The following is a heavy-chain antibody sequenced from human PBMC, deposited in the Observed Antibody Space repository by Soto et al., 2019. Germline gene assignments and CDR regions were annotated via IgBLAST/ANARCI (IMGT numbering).Heavy chain of an antibody. CDR2: INPSGGST. V-gene: IGHV1-46*01. D-gene: IGHD6-6*01. Sequence: QVQVVQSGAEVKKPGASVKVSCTASGYTFTRYYINWVRQAPGQGLEWMGIINPSGGSTSYAQNLQGRVTMTRDTSTSTVYMELTSLRSEDTAVYYCVRGGSPPFYWGQGTLVTVSS. CDR1: GYTFTRYY. J-gene: IGHJ4*02. CDR3: VRGGSPPFY.